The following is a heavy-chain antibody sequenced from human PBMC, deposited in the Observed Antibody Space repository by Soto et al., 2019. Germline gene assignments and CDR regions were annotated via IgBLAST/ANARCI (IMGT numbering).Heavy chain of an antibody. V-gene: IGHV3-74*01. Sequence: GGSLRLSCAASGFTFSNSWMHWVRQVSGKGLEWVSRINADGTSTSYADSVKGRFTISRDNAKNTLYLHVNSLRAEDTAVYYCVKVLARGVGVPRFYFDSWGQGALVTVS. CDR3: VKVLARGVGVPRFYFDS. D-gene: IGHD2-2*01. CDR1: GFTFSNSW. CDR2: INADGTST. J-gene: IGHJ4*02.